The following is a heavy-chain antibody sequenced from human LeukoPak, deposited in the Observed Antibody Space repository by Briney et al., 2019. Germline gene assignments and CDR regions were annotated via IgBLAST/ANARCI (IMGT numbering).Heavy chain of an antibody. CDR3: AKDLAQQLVHGDRDY. D-gene: IGHD6-13*01. J-gene: IGHJ4*02. CDR2: IRYDGSNK. V-gene: IGHV3-30*02. CDR1: GFTFSSYG. Sequence: GGSLRLSCAASGFTFSSYGMHWVRQAPGKGLEWVAFIRYDGSNKYYADSVKGRFTISRDNSKNTLYLQMNSLRAEDTAVYYCAKDLAQQLVHGDRDYWGQGTLVTVSS.